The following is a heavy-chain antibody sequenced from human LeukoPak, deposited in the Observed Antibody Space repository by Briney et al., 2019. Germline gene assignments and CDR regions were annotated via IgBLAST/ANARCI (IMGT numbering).Heavy chain of an antibody. J-gene: IGHJ6*02. Sequence: GGSLRLSCAASGFTFDMYAISWSRRAPGKGLEWVASVSGGVGATYYSDSVRGRFTISRDNSKKTVSLQLNSLRAEDTAVYYCTKGGDFTNCWYYYGMDVWGQGTTVIVS. V-gene: IGHV3-23*01. CDR3: TKGGDFTNCWYYYGMDV. CDR2: VSGGVGAT. D-gene: IGHD2-2*01. CDR1: GFTFDMYA.